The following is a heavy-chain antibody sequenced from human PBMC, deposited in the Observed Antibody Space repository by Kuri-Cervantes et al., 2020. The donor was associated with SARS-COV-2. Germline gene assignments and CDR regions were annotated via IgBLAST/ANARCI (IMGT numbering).Heavy chain of an antibody. CDR1: GFTFSSYA. CDR3: ARTYSGSYSDAFDI. CDR2: ISYDGSNK. Sequence: GGSLRLSCGASGFTFSSYAMHWVRQAPGKGLEWVAVISYDGSNKYYADSVKGRFTISRDNSKNTLYLQMNSLRAEDTAVYYCARTYSGSYSDAFDIWGQGTMVTVSS. J-gene: IGHJ3*02. D-gene: IGHD1-26*01. V-gene: IGHV3-30*04.